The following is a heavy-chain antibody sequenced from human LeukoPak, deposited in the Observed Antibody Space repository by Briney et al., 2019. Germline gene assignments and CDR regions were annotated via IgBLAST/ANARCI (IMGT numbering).Heavy chain of an antibody. CDR2: INHSGST. CDR1: GGSFSGYY. J-gene: IGHJ3*02. D-gene: IGHD3-3*01. Sequence: SETLSLTCAVYGGSFSGYYWSWIRQPPGKGLEWIGEINHSGSTNYNPSLKSRVTISVDTSKNQFSLKLSSVTAADTAVYYCARYPLPHYDFWSGYYGVGAFDIWGQGTMVTVSS. V-gene: IGHV4-34*01. CDR3: ARYPLPHYDFWSGYYGVGAFDI.